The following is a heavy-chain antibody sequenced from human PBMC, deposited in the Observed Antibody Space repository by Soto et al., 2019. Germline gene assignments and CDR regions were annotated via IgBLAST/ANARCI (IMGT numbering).Heavy chain of an antibody. D-gene: IGHD6-19*01. CDR3: AKAPIAVAGPFDY. J-gene: IGHJ4*02. Sequence: WGTLRLSCAASGFTFSSYAMSWVRQAPGKGLEWAAAISGSGGSTYYADAVKGRFNISRDNSKNTLYLQMNSLRAEDTAVYYCAKAPIAVAGPFDYWGQGTLVTVSS. V-gene: IGHV3-23*01. CDR1: GFTFSSYA. CDR2: ISGSGGST.